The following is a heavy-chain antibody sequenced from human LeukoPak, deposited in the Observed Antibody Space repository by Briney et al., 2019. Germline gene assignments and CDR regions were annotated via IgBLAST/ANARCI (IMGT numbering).Heavy chain of an antibody. J-gene: IGHJ4*02. CDR1: GGSFSGYY. D-gene: IGHD3-22*01. CDR3: ARVPKYYYDSSGYYPRDY. V-gene: IGHV4-34*01. Sequence: SETLTLTCAVYGGSFSGYYWSWIRQPPGKGLEWIGEINHSGSTNYNPSLKSRVTISVDTSKNQFSLKLSSVTAADTAVYYCARVPKYYYDSSGYYPRDYWGQGTVVTVSS. CDR2: INHSGST.